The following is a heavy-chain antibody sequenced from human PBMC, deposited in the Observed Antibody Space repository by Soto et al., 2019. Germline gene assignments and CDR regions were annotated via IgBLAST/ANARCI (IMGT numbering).Heavy chain of an antibody. D-gene: IGHD4-17*01. Sequence: PWGSLRLSCAASAFSFSNYGMHWVRQAPGKGLEWVAVIWYDGSNKYYADSVKGRFTISRDNSRDTLYLQMNSPGADDTAIYYCTRDTGTQTGSPFDYWGQGTLVTVSS. CDR2: IWYDGSNK. J-gene: IGHJ4*02. CDR3: TRDTGTQTGSPFDY. CDR1: AFSFSNYG. V-gene: IGHV3-33*01.